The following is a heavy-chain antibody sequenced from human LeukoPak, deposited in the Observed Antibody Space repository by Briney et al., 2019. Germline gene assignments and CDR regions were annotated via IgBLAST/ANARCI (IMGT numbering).Heavy chain of an antibody. V-gene: IGHV4-59*01. J-gene: IGHJ4*02. CDR1: GGSISSYY. Sequence: SETLSLTCTVSGGSISSYYWSWIRQPPGKGLEWIGYIYYSGSTNYNPSLKSRVTISVDTSKNQFSLKLSSVTAADTAVYYCAGDGSTMVRGTLDYWGQGTLVTVSS. CDR2: IYYSGST. D-gene: IGHD3-10*01. CDR3: AGDGSTMVRGTLDY.